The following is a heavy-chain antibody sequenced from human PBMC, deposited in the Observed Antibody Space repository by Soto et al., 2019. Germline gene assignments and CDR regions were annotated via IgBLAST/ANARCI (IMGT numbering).Heavy chain of an antibody. CDR2: MNPNSGNT. CDR3: ARGVRAVGATELGYYYYGMDV. D-gene: IGHD1-26*01. Sequence: ASVKVSCKASGYTFTSYDINWVRQATGQGLEWMGWMNPNSGNTGYAQKFQGRVTMTRNTSISTAYMELSSLRSEDTAVYYCARGVRAVGATELGYYYYGMDVWGQGTTVTVSS. CDR1: GYTFTSYD. J-gene: IGHJ6*02. V-gene: IGHV1-8*01.